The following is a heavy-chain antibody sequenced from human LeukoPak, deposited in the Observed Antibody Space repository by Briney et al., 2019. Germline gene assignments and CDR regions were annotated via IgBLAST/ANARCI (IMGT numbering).Heavy chain of an antibody. D-gene: IGHD3-10*01. CDR2: ISSSSSYI. Sequence: GGSLRLSCAPSGFTFSSYSMNWVRQAPGKGLEWVSSISSSSSYIYYADSVKGRFTISRDNAKNSLYLQMNSLRAEDTAVYYCARDPMVRGVIRYFDYWGQGTLVTVSS. V-gene: IGHV3-21*01. CDR1: GFTFSSYS. CDR3: ARDPMVRGVIRYFDY. J-gene: IGHJ4*02.